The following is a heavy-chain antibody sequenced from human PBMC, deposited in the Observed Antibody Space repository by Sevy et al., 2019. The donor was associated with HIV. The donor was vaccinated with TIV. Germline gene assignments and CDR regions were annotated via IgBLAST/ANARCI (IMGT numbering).Heavy chain of an antibody. Sequence: GGSLRLSCTGSGFTFSNYAMSWVRQAPGKGLEGKGLEWVSTISGGGGGTDYADSVRGRFTISSDNSKNTLYLQVNSLRVEETAVYYCAKHYIHDIADGWYFDLWGRGTLVTVSS. CDR2: ISGGGGGT. J-gene: IGHJ2*01. V-gene: IGHV3-23*01. CDR1: GFTFSNYA. D-gene: IGHD6-13*01. CDR3: AKHYIHDIADGWYFDL.